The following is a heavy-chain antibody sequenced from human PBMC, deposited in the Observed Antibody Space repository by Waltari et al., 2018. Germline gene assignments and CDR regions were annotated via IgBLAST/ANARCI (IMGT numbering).Heavy chain of an antibody. D-gene: IGHD3-16*01. CDR1: GFSFHTFA. CDR3: AKNWGGLDY. CDR2: ISNSGDSV. J-gene: IGHJ4*02. Sequence: EVQLLESGGTLVQPGGSLRLSCAASGFSFHTFAVTWVRQAPGKGLGWVSGISNSGDSVYYADSVKGRFTISRDNSKNTLYLQMNSLRAEDTAVYYCAKNWGGLDYWGQGTLVTVSS. V-gene: IGHV3-23*01.